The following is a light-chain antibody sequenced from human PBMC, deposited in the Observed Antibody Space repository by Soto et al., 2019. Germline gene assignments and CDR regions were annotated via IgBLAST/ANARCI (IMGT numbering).Light chain of an antibody. CDR3: QQYGPSPWT. CDR2: DTS. Sequence: IVLTQSPGTLSLSPGERATLSCRTSQSVNSAHLAWYQQKPGQAPRLLMHDTSTRATGIPDRFSGSGSGTDFTLTISRLEPEDFAVYFCQQYGPSPWTFGQGTKVEIK. J-gene: IGKJ1*01. CDR1: QSVNSAH. V-gene: IGKV3-20*01.